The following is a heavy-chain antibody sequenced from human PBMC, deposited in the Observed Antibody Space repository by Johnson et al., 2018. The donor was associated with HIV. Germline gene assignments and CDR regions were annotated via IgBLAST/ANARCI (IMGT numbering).Heavy chain of an antibody. Sequence: QVQLVESGGGVVQPGRSLRLSCAASGFTFSSYAMHWVRQAPGTGLEWVAVISYDGSNKYYADSVKGRFTISRDNSKNTLYLQMNSLRAEDTAVYYCARGGPPDAFDICGQGTMVTVSS. CDR3: ARGGPPDAFDI. CDR2: ISYDGSNK. V-gene: IGHV3-30-3*01. D-gene: IGHD1-26*01. J-gene: IGHJ3*02. CDR1: GFTFSSYA.